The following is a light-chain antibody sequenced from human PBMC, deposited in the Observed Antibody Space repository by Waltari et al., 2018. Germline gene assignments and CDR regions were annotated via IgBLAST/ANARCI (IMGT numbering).Light chain of an antibody. CDR1: QNIGNY. CDR3: QHHVRLPAT. V-gene: IGKV3-20*01. J-gene: IGKJ1*01. Sequence: IVLTQSPGTLSLSPGGRATLSCRASQNIGNYLDWYQQKPGQAHRLLTHGASSRASGIPDRFSGSGSGADFSLTISRLEPEDFAVYYCQHHVRLPATFGQGTKV. CDR2: GAS.